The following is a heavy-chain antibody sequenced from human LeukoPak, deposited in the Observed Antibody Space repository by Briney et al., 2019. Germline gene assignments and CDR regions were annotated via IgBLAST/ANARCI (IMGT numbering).Heavy chain of an antibody. CDR3: ARQGYYDSSGYPPNYFDY. J-gene: IGHJ4*02. CDR2: IYYSGST. Sequence: SETLSLTCTVSGGSISSSSYYWGWIRQAPGKGLEWIGSIYYSGSTYYNPSLKSRVTISVDTSKNQFSLKLSSVTAADTAVYYCARQGYYDSSGYPPNYFDYWGQGTLVTVSS. V-gene: IGHV4-39*01. CDR1: GGSISSSSYY. D-gene: IGHD3-22*01.